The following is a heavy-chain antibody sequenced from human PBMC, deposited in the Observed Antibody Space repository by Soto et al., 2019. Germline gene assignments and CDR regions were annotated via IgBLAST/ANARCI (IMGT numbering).Heavy chain of an antibody. V-gene: IGHV4-4*02. CDR2: IYHSGST. CDR3: ARAPAWLRLLAV. CDR1: SGSISSSYW. J-gene: IGHJ6*02. Sequence: SETLSLTCAGSSGSISSSYWWSWVRQPPGKGLEWIGKIYHSGSTNYNPSLKSRVTISVDKSKNQFSLKLSSVTAADTAVYYCARAPAWLRLLAVWGQGTTVPGSS. D-gene: IGHD6-25*01.